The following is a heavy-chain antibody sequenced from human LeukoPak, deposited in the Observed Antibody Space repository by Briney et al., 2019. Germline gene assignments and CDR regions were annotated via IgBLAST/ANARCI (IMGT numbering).Heavy chain of an antibody. CDR1: GFTFSIYW. V-gene: IGHV3-7*03. CDR2: IKQDGSEK. J-gene: IGHJ4*02. Sequence: GGSLRLSCAASGFTFSIYWMTWVRQAPGKGLEWVANIKQDGSEKYYVDSVKGRFTISRDNAKNSLYLQINSLRAEDTAVYYCAREGLSAHWKTPGVEYWGQGTLVTVSS. CDR3: AREGLSAHWKTPGVEY. D-gene: IGHD1-1*01.